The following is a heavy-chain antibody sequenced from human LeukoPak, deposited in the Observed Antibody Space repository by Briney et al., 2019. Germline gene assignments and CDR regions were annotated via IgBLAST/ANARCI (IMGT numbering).Heavy chain of an antibody. D-gene: IGHD2/OR15-2a*01. CDR3: AQKAPFSPGYSQD. CDR2: IYHSGTT. CDR1: GGSITSYY. V-gene: IGHV4-59*01. Sequence: SETLSLTCTVSGGSITSYYWSWIRQPPGKGLEWIGYIYHSGTTNYTPSLKSRVTISADTSKNQLSLKLSSVTAADTAVYYCAQKAPFSPGYSQDWGQGTLVTVSS. J-gene: IGHJ1*01.